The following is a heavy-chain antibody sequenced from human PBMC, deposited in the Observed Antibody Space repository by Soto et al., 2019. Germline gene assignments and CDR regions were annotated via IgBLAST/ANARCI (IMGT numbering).Heavy chain of an antibody. CDR1: GYSFTTYW. V-gene: IGHV5-51*01. CDR2: IYPGDSDT. J-gene: IGHJ3*02. D-gene: IGHD5-18*01. CDR3: ASHRERGYNYHFDDFDI. Sequence: AGESLKISCKTSGYSFTTYWIGWVRQMPGKGLEWMGIIYPGDSDTRYSPSFQGQVTISADKSISAAYLQWSSLKASENALYSGASHRERGYNYHFDDFDIWGQGTMVTVSS.